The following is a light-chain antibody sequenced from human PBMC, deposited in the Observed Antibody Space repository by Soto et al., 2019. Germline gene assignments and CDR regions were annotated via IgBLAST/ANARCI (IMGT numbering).Light chain of an antibody. Sequence: AIQMTQSPSSLSASVGDRVTITCRASQGIRNDLGWYQQKPGKPPRLLIHSATALQSGVPSRFSGSGSGTDFTLTISSLQPEDFATYYCLQDYDDIRTFGQGTKVEIK. V-gene: IGKV1-6*02. J-gene: IGKJ1*01. CDR1: QGIRND. CDR3: LQDYDDIRT. CDR2: SAT.